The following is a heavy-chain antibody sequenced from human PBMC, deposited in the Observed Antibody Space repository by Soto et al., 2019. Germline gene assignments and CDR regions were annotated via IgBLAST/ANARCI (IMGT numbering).Heavy chain of an antibody. CDR2: IIPIFGTA. J-gene: IGHJ6*02. V-gene: IGHV1-69*06. CDR1: GGTFSSYA. Sequence: SVKVSCKASGGTFSSYAISWVRQAPGQGLEWMGGIIPIFGTANYAQKFQGRVTITADKSTSTAYMELSSLRSEDTAVYYCARDRDTMVRGVSRGYYYYGMDVWGQGTTVTVSS. D-gene: IGHD3-10*01. CDR3: ARDRDTMVRGVSRGYYYYGMDV.